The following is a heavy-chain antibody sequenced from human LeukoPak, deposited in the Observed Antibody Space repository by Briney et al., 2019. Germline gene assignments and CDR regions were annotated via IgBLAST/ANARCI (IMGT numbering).Heavy chain of an antibody. CDR1: GFTFSDYY. V-gene: IGHV3-11*06. Sequence: PGGSLRLSCAASGFTFSDYYMSWIRQAPGKGLEWISYISSSSSYTNYAGSVKGRFTISRDNAKNSLYLQMNSLRAEDTAVYYCARAVVVRLVYDSSGYSQDWGQGTLVTVSS. D-gene: IGHD3-22*01. CDR2: ISSSSSYT. J-gene: IGHJ4*02. CDR3: ARAVVVRLVYDSSGYSQD.